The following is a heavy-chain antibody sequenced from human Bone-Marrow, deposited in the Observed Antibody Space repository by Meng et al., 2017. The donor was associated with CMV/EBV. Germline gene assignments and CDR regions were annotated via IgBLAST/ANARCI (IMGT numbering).Heavy chain of an antibody. Sequence: GESLKISCAASGFTFSSYSMNWVRQAPGKGLEWVSYISSSSSTIYYADSVKGRFTISRDNAKNALYLQMNSLRAEDTAVYYCATTYCGGDCYSRGLGYWGQGTLVTVSS. J-gene: IGHJ4*02. CDR3: ATTYCGGDCYSRGLGY. V-gene: IGHV3-48*04. D-gene: IGHD2-21*01. CDR2: ISSSSSTI. CDR1: GFTFSSYS.